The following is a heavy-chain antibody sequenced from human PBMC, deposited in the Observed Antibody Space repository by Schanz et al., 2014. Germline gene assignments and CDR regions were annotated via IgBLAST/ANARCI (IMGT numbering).Heavy chain of an antibody. Sequence: QVQLVQSGAEVKKPGVSVKVSCKASGYTFTSYGITWVRQAPGQGLEWMGWMNPNSGNTGYAQKFQGRVTMTADKSTSTVYMEVSGLRSEDTAVYYCAKVDRTRYYAMDVWGQGTTVTVSS. J-gene: IGHJ6*02. CDR2: MNPNSGNT. D-gene: IGHD3-9*01. CDR3: AKVDRTRYYAMDV. CDR1: GYTFTSYG. V-gene: IGHV1-8*01.